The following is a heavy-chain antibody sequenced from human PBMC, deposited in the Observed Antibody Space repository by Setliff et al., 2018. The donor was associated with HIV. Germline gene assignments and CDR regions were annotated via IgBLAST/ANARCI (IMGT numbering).Heavy chain of an antibody. V-gene: IGHV1-69*06. CDR1: GGTFSSYA. J-gene: IGHJ1*01. D-gene: IGHD3-22*01. CDR3: ATIRAYYYDSSGQEYFQH. Sequence: SVKVSCKASGGTFSSYAIYWVRQAPGQGLEWMGGTMPISGTPNYAQKFQGRVTMTEDTSTDTAYMELSSLRSEDTAMYYCATIRAYYYDSSGQEYFQHWGHGTLVTVSS. CDR2: TMPISGTP.